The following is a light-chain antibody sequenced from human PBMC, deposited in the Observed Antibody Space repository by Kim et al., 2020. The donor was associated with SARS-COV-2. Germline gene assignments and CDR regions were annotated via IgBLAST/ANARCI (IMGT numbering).Light chain of an antibody. CDR1: RRRSYY. CDR3: NSRDSNDNVV. V-gene: IGLV3-19*01. Sequence: VAVGQTVRITCQRDRRRSYYANWYQQEPGQAPILDIYSKNNRPSGIPDRFSGSSSGNTAALTITGTQAGDEADYYCNSRDSNDNVVFGGGTQLTVL. CDR2: SKN. J-gene: IGLJ2*01.